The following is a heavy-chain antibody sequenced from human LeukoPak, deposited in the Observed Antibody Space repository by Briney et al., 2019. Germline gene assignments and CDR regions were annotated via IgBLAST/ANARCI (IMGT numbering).Heavy chain of an antibody. D-gene: IGHD3-10*01. Sequence: SETLSLTCTVSGGSISSSSYYWTWIRQPPGKGLEWIGMIYYTGSSYCNPSLKSRVTISVDTSQNQFSLKLTFVTAADTAVYYCARGGDQNYYGSGSYLHWGQGTLVTVSS. V-gene: IGHV4-39*01. CDR3: ARGGDQNYYGSGSYLH. CDR1: GGSISSSSYY. J-gene: IGHJ4*02. CDR2: IYYTGSS.